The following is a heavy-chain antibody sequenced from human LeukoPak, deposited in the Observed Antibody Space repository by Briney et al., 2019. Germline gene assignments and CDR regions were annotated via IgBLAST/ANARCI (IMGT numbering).Heavy chain of an antibody. CDR3: ASAFAQRSPNDY. Sequence: ASVKVSCKASGYTFTSYYMHWVRQAHGQGLEWMGIINPSGGSTSYAQKFQGRVTMTRDMSTSTVYMELSSLRSEDTAVYYCASAFAQRSPNDYWGQGTLVTVSS. CDR1: GYTFTSYY. V-gene: IGHV1-46*01. CDR2: INPSGGST. J-gene: IGHJ4*02. D-gene: IGHD3-16*01.